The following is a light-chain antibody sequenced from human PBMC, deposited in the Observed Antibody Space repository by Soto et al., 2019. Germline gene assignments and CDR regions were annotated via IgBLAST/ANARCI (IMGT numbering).Light chain of an antibody. V-gene: IGKV1-5*03. CDR1: QTISNW. CDR2: KAS. J-gene: IGKJ1*01. Sequence: DIQMTQSPSTLSGSVGDRVTITCRASQTISNWLAWYQQKPGKAPKLLIYKASTLKSGVPSRFSGSGSGTEFTLTISSLQPDDFATYYCQHYNSYSEAFGQGTRWISN. CDR3: QHYNSYSEA.